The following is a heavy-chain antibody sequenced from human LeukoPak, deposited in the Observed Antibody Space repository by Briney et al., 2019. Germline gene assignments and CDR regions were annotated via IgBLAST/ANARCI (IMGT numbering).Heavy chain of an antibody. D-gene: IGHD3-22*01. J-gene: IGHJ3*02. CDR2: INPNSGGT. CDR1: GYTFTGYY. V-gene: IGHV1-2*02. CDR3: AYTFRAYYYDSSGYSDDAFDI. Sequence: ASVKVSCKASGYTFTGYYMHWVRQAPGQGLEWMGWINPNSGGTNYAQKFQGRVTMTRDTSISTAYMELSRLRSDDTAAYYCAYTFRAYYYDSSGYSDDAFDIWGQGTMVTVSS.